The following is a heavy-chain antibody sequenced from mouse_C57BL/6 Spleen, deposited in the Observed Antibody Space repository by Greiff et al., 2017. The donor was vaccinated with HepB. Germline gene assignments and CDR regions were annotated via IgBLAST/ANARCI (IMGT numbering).Heavy chain of an antibody. Sequence: EVQLQESEGGLVQPGSSMKLSCTASGFTFSDYYMAWVRQVPEKGLEWVANINYDGSSTYYLDSLKSRFIISRDNAKNILYLQMSSLKSEDTATYYCARLLLLRSHYFDYWGQGTTLTVSS. D-gene: IGHD1-1*01. J-gene: IGHJ2*01. CDR2: INYDGSST. V-gene: IGHV5-16*01. CDR1: GFTFSDYY. CDR3: ARLLLLRSHYFDY.